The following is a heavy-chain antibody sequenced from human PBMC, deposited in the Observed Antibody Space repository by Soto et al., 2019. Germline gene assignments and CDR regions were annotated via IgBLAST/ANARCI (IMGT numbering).Heavy chain of an antibody. CDR2: ISDSGDSA. CDR1: GGSISSGGYY. CDR3: ARPYGGKIGDAPDL. J-gene: IGHJ3*01. D-gene: IGHD2-15*01. Sequence: ETLSLTCTVSGGSISSGGYYWSWVRQVPGKGLEWVSTISDSGDSAYYADSVKGRFTISRDNSKNTLYLQMNSLRAEDTAVYYCARPYGGKIGDAPDLWGQGTMVTVSS. V-gene: IGHV3-23*01.